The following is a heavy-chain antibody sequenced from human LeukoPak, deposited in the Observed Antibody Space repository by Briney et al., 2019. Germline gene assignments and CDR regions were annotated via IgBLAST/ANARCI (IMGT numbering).Heavy chain of an antibody. CDR3: ASITMVRGKRNWFDP. CDR1: GGTFSSYA. V-gene: IGHV1-69*05. Sequence: SVKVSCKASGGTFSSYAISWVRQAPGQGLEWMGGIIPIFGTANYAQKFQGRVTITTDESTSTAYMELSSLRSEDTAVYYCASITMVRGKRNWFDPWGQGTLVTVSS. J-gene: IGHJ5*02. D-gene: IGHD3-10*01. CDR2: IIPIFGTA.